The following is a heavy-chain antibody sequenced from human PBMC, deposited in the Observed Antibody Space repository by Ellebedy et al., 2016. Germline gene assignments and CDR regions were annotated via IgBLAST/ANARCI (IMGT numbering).Heavy chain of an antibody. J-gene: IGHJ5*02. CDR3: ARVSVSTGWFDP. CDR1: GFTFSSYD. V-gene: IGHV3-13*01. CDR2: IGTAGDT. Sequence: GGSLRLSCAASGFTFSSYDMHWVRQATGKGLEWVSAIGTAGDTYYPGSVKGRFTISRENAKNSLYLQMNSLRAEDTAVYYCARVSVSTGWFDPWGQGTLVTVSS. D-gene: IGHD4-11*01.